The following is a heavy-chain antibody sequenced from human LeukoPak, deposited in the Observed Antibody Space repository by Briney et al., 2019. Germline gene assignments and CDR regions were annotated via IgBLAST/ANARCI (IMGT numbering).Heavy chain of an antibody. CDR1: GFTFSADS. D-gene: IGHD3-10*01. CDR2: IGGTGATI. V-gene: IGHV3-48*04. J-gene: IGHJ4*02. CDR3: ARDAPFGY. Sequence: PGGSLRLSCAASGFTFSADSLSWVRQAPGKGLEWVAYIGGTGATIYYADSVKGRFTISRDNAKNSLYLQMNDLRVEDTAVYYCARDAPFGYWGQGTLVTVSS.